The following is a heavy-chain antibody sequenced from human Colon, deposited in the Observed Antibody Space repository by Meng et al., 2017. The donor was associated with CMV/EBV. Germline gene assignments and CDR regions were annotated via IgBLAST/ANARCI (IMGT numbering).Heavy chain of an antibody. CDR2: IYRRGTT. CDR1: GDSIISASYY. V-gene: IGHV4-31*02. Sequence: GDSIISASYYWSWIRQHPGKSLDWIGYIYRRGTTYYTPSLKSRASISLDMSKNQFSLTLTSVTAADTAIYFCARDIAVSITSDWFDTWGQGTLVTVSS. D-gene: IGHD5/OR15-5a*01. CDR3: ARDIAVSITSDWFDT. J-gene: IGHJ5*02.